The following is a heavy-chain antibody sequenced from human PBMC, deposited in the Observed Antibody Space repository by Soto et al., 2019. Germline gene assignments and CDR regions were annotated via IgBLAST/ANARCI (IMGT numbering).Heavy chain of an antibody. J-gene: IGHJ5*02. Sequence: GGSLRLSWGASGFTFRSYAVSWVRQAPGKGLEWVSAISGSGGSTYYADSVKDRFTISRDNSKNTLYLQMNSLRAEDTAVYYYAIAAAGSSPFDPWGQGTLVTVSS. V-gene: IGHV3-23*01. CDR1: GFTFRSYA. CDR3: AIAAAGSSPFDP. D-gene: IGHD6-13*01. CDR2: ISGSGGST.